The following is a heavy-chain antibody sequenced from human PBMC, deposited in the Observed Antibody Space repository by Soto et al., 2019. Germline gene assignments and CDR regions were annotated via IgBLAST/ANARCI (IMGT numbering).Heavy chain of an antibody. Sequence: QVQLVQSGAEVKKPGASVKVSCKASGYSFTRYGISWVRQAPGQGLEWMGWISGYNANTNYPENLQGRVTMTTDTSTSTAYMEVRNLISDDTAGYYCARMGDVPYYYYGLDVWGQGTTVTVAS. CDR1: GYSFTRYG. J-gene: IGHJ6*02. CDR2: ISGYNANT. D-gene: IGHD3-16*01. CDR3: ARMGDVPYYYYGLDV. V-gene: IGHV1-18*01.